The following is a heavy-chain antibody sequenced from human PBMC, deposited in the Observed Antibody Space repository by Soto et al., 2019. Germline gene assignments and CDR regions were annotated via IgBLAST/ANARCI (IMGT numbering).Heavy chain of an antibody. Sequence: EVQLVESGGGSVQPGESLRLSCAASGFSFRDYDMHWVRQRKGKGLEWVSALGAARDPYYVGSVKGRFSVSRGNAQNSLFLQMNNLRVDDTAVYFCARAYLGRLPRRADYYYAMDVWGRGTTVTVSS. CDR2: LGAARDP. CDR1: GFSFRDYD. J-gene: IGHJ6*02. V-gene: IGHV3-13*05. D-gene: IGHD1-26*01. CDR3: ARAYLGRLPRRADYYYAMDV.